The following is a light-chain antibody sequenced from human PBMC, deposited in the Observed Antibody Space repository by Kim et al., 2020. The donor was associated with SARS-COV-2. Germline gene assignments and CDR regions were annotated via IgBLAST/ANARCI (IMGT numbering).Light chain of an antibody. CDR3: QAWDSGKVV. CDR1: KLGDKY. V-gene: IGLV3-1*01. J-gene: IGLJ2*01. Sequence: SYELTQPPSVSVSPGQTASITCSGDKLGDKYACWYQKKPGQSPVLVFYQDKRRPSGIPEGFSGPNSGTTATLTISGPQAMDEADYSCQAWDSGKVVFGGG. CDR2: QDK.